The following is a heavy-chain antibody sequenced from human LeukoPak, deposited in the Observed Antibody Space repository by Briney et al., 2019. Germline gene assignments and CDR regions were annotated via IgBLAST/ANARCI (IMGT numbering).Heavy chain of an antibody. CDR1: GFTFSSYG. CDR2: IWYDGSNK. CDR3: AREGVYCSSTSCYWWFDP. Sequence: GGSLRLSCAASGFTFSSYGMHWVRQAPGKGLEWVAVIWYDGSNKYYADSVKGRFTISRDNFKNTLYLQMNSLRAEDTAVYYCAREGVYCSSTSCYWWFDPWGQGTLVTVSS. J-gene: IGHJ5*02. V-gene: IGHV3-33*01. D-gene: IGHD2-2*01.